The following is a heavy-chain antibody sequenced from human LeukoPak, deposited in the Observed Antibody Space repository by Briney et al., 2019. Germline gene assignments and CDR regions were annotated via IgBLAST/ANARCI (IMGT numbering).Heavy chain of an antibody. V-gene: IGHV4-39*07. CDR2: LFYTGST. CDR3: ARTYYDFWSGYSSFDY. J-gene: IGHJ4*02. CDR1: GGSLSSSNYY. Sequence: SETLSLTCSVSGGSLSSSNYYWGCIRQPPGKGLEWIGSLFYTGSTYYNPSLKSRVTISVDTSKNQFSLSLSSVTAADTAVYYCARTYYDFWSGYSSFDYWGQGTLVTVSS. D-gene: IGHD3-3*01.